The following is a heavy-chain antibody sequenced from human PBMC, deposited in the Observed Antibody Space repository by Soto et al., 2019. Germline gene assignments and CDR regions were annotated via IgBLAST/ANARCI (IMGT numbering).Heavy chain of an antibody. V-gene: IGHV3-23*01. CDR3: AKAKEASGLLYSYLDY. CDR1: GFSFTSYA. CDR2: VTGGGETT. Sequence: PGGSLRLSCQSSGFSFTSYAMSWVRRAPGRGLEWVSVVTGGGETTYYADSVKGRFTISRDNSKKTLFLEMRSLRGEDTAVYFCAKAKEASGLLYSYLDYWGPGTLVTVSS. J-gene: IGHJ4*02. D-gene: IGHD6-19*01.